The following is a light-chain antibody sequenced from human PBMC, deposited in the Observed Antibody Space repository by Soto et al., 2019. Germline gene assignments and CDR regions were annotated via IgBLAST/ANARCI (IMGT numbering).Light chain of an antibody. V-gene: IGKV3-20*01. CDR1: KSVTSSH. J-gene: IGKJ5*01. CDR2: GAS. Sequence: EIVLTQSPDTLSLSPGERVILSCRGSKSVTSSHLAWYQQKPGQAPRPLMFGASIRAIGIPDRFSGSGSGTDFTLTISRLDPEDFGGYYFHQYGTSPTTFGQGTRLYIK. CDR3: HQYGTSPTT.